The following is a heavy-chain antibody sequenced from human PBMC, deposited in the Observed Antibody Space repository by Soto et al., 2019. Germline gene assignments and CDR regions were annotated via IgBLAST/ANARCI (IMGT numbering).Heavy chain of an antibody. CDR3: AREPVNSDEYHGYFHH. J-gene: IGHJ1*01. CDR2: IKQDGSET. D-gene: IGHD2-2*01. CDR1: GVTLSSYW. Sequence: GGSLRLSCAASGVTLSSYWMSWVRQAPGKGLEWVANIKQDGSETYYVDSVKGRFTISRDNAKNSLHLQMHSLRAEDTAVFYCAREPVNSDEYHGYFHHWGQGTLVTVSS. V-gene: IGHV3-7*03.